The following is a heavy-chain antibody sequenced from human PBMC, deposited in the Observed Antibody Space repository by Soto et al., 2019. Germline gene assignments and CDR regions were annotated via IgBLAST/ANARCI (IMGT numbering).Heavy chain of an antibody. J-gene: IGHJ4*02. D-gene: IGHD3-10*01. V-gene: IGHV3-33*01. CDR2: LSYDVSNK. Sequence: QVQLVESGGGAAKPGTSLGLSFAASESSFGRFGMHWFRQAPGKGREWVAVLSYDVSNKDYGDSVKGRFTISKDSSKNMLYLQMNSLRAEDTAVYYCARDWLGKYFDYWGQGTLVTVSS. CDR3: ARDWLGKYFDY. CDR1: ESSFGRFG.